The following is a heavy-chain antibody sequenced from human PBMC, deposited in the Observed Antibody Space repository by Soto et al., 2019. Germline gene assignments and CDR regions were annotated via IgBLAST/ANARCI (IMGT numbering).Heavy chain of an antibody. V-gene: IGHV1-18*04. Sequence: QVQLVQSGAEVKKPGASVKVSCKASGYTFTSYGISWVRQAPGQGLEWMGWISAYNGNTNYAQKLQGRVTMTTDTSTITAYMELRSLRSDDTAVYYCARDRYCSSTSCYSYYYYGMDVWGQGTTVTVSS. D-gene: IGHD2-2*02. CDR2: ISAYNGNT. CDR3: ARDRYCSSTSCYSYYYYGMDV. J-gene: IGHJ6*02. CDR1: GYTFTSYG.